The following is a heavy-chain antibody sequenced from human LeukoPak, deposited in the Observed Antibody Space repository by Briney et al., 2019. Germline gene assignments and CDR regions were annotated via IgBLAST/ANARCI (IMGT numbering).Heavy chain of an antibody. J-gene: IGHJ3*02. CDR1: GFIFSGYS. CDR3: TRGLSTGAFDI. D-gene: IGHD2-8*02. CDR2: ISDDGSYI. Sequence: GGSLRLSCAASGFIFSGYSMNWVRQAPGKGLQWVSAISDDGSYIYHADSVKGRFTIFRDNAKNSLYLQMNSLRAEDTAVYHCTRGLSTGAFDIWGQETVVTVSS. V-gene: IGHV3-21*01.